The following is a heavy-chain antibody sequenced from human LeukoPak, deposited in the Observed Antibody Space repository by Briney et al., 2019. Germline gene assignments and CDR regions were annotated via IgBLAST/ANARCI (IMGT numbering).Heavy chain of an antibody. Sequence: SETLSLTCTVSGGSISSSYWSWIRQPPGKGLEWIGYIYCSGSTNYNPSLKSRVTISVDTSKNQFSLKLSSVTAADTAVYYCASLGQEYSLEYWGQGTLVTVSS. CDR2: IYCSGST. D-gene: IGHD5-18*01. CDR3: ASLGQEYSLEY. V-gene: IGHV4-59*08. CDR1: GGSISSSY. J-gene: IGHJ4*02.